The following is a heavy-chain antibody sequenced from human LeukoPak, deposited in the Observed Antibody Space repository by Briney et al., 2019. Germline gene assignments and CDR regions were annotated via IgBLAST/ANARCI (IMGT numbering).Heavy chain of an antibody. CDR1: GGSFSGYY. D-gene: IGHD3-22*01. J-gene: IGHJ3*02. V-gene: IGHV4-59*10. CDR3: ARGPYSYDSSGAFDI. CDR2: ISSSGST. Sequence: PSETLSLTCAAYGGSFSGYYWSWIRQPAGKGLEWIGRISSSGSTNYNPSLKSRVTISVDTSKNQFSLKLSSVTAADTAVYFCARGPYSYDSSGAFDIWGQGTMVTVSS.